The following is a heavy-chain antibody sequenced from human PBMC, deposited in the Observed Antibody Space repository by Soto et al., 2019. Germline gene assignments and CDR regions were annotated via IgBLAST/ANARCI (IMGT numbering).Heavy chain of an antibody. CDR1: GYTFTGYY. D-gene: IGHD2-2*01. J-gene: IGHJ6*02. Sequence: QVQLVQSGAEVKKPGASVKVSCKASGYTFTGYYMHWVRQAPGQGLEWMGWINPNSGGTNYAQKFQGWVTMTRDTSISTAYMELSRLRSDDTAVYYCARGSQIIVPAAMHYGMDVWGQRTTVTVSS. CDR2: INPNSGGT. V-gene: IGHV1-2*04. CDR3: ARGSQIIVPAAMHYGMDV.